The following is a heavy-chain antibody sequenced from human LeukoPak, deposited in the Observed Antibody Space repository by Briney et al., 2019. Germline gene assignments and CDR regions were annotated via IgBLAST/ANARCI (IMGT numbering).Heavy chain of an antibody. CDR3: ARGGVWQQLAVDY. V-gene: IGHV3-64*01. J-gene: IGHJ4*02. D-gene: IGHD6-13*01. CDR2: IARNGGST. Sequence: PGGSLRLSCAASGFNFINSAMHWVRQAPGKGLEYVSGIARNGGSTYYTNSVKGRFTISRDDSKNTLYLQIGSLRPEDMAVYYCARGGVWQQLAVDYWGQGTLVTVSS. CDR1: GFNFINSA.